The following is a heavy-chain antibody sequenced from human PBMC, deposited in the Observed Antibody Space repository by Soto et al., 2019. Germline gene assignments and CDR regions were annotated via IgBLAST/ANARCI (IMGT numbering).Heavy chain of an antibody. CDR2: IIPIFGTA. J-gene: IGHJ4*02. CDR3: ARDQGYCSSTSCVGFDY. V-gene: IGHV1-69*01. CDR1: GGTFSSYA. Sequence: QVQLVQSGAEVKKPGSSVKVSCKASGGTFSSYAISWVRQAPGQGLEWMGGIIPIFGTANYAQKFQGRVTITADESTSTAYMELSSLNSADTAVYYCARDQGYCSSTSCVGFDYWVQGTLLTVSS. D-gene: IGHD2-2*01.